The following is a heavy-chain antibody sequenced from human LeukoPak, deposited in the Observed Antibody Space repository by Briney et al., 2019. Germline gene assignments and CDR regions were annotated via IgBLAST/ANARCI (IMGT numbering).Heavy chain of an antibody. CDR1: GGSISRYY. Sequence: SETLSLTCTVSGGSISRYYGSWLRQPAREGLEWIGRINTSASTNYNLSLKSRVTMSVDTSKNQFSLKVSSVMSAYTAVYYCARRTSWYSYWGQGTLVTVSS. J-gene: IGHJ4*02. CDR2: INTSAST. V-gene: IGHV4-4*07. D-gene: IGHD6-13*01. CDR3: ARRTSWYSY.